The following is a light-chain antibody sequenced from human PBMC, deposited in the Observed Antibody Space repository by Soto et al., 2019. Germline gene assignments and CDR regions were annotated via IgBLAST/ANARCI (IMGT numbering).Light chain of an antibody. CDR2: TNS. CDR1: SSNIGINS. CDR3: AAWDDSLNGHV. J-gene: IGLJ2*01. V-gene: IGLV1-44*01. Sequence: QSVLTQPPSASGTPGQRVTISCSGSSSNIGINSVNWYQQLPGTAPKLLIYTNSQRPSGVPDRFSGSKSGTSASLAISGLQSEDEADYYCAAWDDSLNGHVFGGGTQLTVL.